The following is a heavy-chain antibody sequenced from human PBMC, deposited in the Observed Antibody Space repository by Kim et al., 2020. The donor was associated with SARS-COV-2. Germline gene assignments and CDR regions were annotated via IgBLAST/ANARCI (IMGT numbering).Heavy chain of an antibody. D-gene: IGHD2-2*01. CDR3: ARAATDVVVPAAIRSVPIRESNAFDI. V-gene: IGHV4-34*01. J-gene: IGHJ3*02. CDR1: GGSFSGYY. Sequence: SETLSLTCAVYGGSFSGYYWSWIRQPPGKGLEWIGEINHSGSTNYNPSLKSRVTISVDTSKNQFSLKLSSVTAADTAVYYCARAATDVVVPAAIRSVPIRESNAFDIWGQGTMVTVSS. CDR2: INHSGST.